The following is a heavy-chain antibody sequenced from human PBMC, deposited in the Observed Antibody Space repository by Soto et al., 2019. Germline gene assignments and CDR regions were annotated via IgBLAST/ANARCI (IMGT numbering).Heavy chain of an antibody. Sequence: QVQLVQSGAELKKPGASVKVSCKASGYTFSNYDMNGVRQATGQAPEWIGWVNPNNGDTGYAQKFQGRVTLTTDISTTTAYMELTSLRSEDTAIYYCAKVSRKGSAIDFDYWGQGTLITVSS. J-gene: IGHJ4*02. CDR1: GYTFSNYD. D-gene: IGHD3-10*01. CDR2: VNPNNGDT. CDR3: AKVSRKGSAIDFDY. V-gene: IGHV1-8*01.